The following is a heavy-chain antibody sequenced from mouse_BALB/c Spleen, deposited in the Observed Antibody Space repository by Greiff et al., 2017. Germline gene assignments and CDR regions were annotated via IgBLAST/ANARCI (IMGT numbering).Heavy chain of an antibody. CDR3: ASYGNAMDY. V-gene: IGHV1S29*02. Sequence: EVQLQQSGPELVKPGASVKISCKASGYTFTDYNMHWVKQSHGKSLEWIGYIYPYNGGTGYNQKFKSKATLTVDNSSSTAYMELRSLTSEDSAVYYCASYGNAMDYWGQGTSVTVSS. CDR2: IYPYNGGT. CDR1: GYTFTDYN. J-gene: IGHJ4*01. D-gene: IGHD2-1*01.